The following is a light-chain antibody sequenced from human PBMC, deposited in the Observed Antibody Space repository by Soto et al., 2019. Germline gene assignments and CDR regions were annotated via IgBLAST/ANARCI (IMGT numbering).Light chain of an antibody. Sequence: DIQMTQSPSSLSASVGDRVTITCQASQSISTYLHWYQQKPGKAPNLLIYAASTLQSGVPSRFSGSGSGTDFTLTISSLQPEDVATYFCQHGYSTPLTLGGGTKVDIK. V-gene: IGKV1-39*01. CDR2: AAS. J-gene: IGKJ4*01. CDR3: QHGYSTPLT. CDR1: QSISTY.